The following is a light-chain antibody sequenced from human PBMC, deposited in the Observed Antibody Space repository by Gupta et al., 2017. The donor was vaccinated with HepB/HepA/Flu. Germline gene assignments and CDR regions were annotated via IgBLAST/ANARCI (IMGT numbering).Light chain of an antibody. V-gene: IGLV3-1*01. J-gene: IGLJ1*01. CDR3: QAWDSSRYV. CDR1: KLGNTY. Sequence: SYELTQPPSVSVSPGQTANITCSGDKLGNTYTCWYQQKPGQSPVLVIYQDNKRPSAIPERFSGSNSATTATLTIRGTQPLDEYYYYCQAWDSSRYVFGTGTRVTVL. CDR2: QDN.